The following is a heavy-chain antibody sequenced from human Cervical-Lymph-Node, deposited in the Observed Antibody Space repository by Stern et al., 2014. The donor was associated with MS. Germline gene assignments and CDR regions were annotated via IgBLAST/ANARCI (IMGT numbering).Heavy chain of an antibody. CDR1: GYTFTSYG. CDR2: MMPNSGNT. CDR3: ARGREPRYFDL. J-gene: IGHJ2*01. D-gene: IGHD1-26*01. V-gene: IGHV1-8*01. Sequence: QVQLVESGAEVKKPGASVKGSCKAAGYTFTSYGINWVRQATGQGLEWMGWMMPNSGNTGYAQKFQGRVTMTRNTSIDTAYMELNSLRSDDTAVYYCARGREPRYFDLWGRGTLVTVSS.